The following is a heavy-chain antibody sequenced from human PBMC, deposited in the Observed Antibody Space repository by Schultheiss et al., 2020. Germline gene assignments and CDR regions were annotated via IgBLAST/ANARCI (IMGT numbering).Heavy chain of an antibody. Sequence: GGSLRLSCAASGFTFSDHYMDWVRQAPGKGLEWVGRTRNKANSYTTEYAASVKGRFTISRDDSKNSLYLQMNSLKTEDTAVYYCARELSRLGYSYGSYYYYGMDVWGQGTTVTVSS. CDR3: ARELSRLGYSYGSYYYYGMDV. D-gene: IGHD5-18*01. CDR2: TRNKANSYTT. CDR1: GFTFSDHY. V-gene: IGHV3-72*01. J-gene: IGHJ6*02.